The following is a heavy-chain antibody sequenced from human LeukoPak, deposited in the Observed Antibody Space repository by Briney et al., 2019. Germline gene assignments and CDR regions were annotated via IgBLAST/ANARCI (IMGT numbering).Heavy chain of an antibody. CDR2: MNPNSGNT. Sequence: ASVKVSCKASGYTFTSYDINWVRQATGQGLEWMGWMNPNSGNTGYAQKFQGRVTMTRNTSISTAYMELSSLRSEDTAVYYCARSSYGSGSYYNLESPAPHPFDYWGQGTLVTVSS. CDR1: GYTFTSYD. J-gene: IGHJ4*02. V-gene: IGHV1-8*01. D-gene: IGHD3-10*01. CDR3: ARSSYGSGSYYNLESPAPHPFDY.